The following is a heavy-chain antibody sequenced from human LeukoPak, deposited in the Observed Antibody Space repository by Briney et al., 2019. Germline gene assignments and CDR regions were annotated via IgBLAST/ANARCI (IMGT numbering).Heavy chain of an antibody. Sequence: SETLSLTCTVSGGSISSSSYYWGWIRQPPGKGLEWIGSIYYSGSTYYNPPLKSRVTISVDTSKNQFSLKLSSVTAADTAVYYCARYSYGYLALDYWGQGTLVTVSS. V-gene: IGHV4-39*01. CDR1: GGSISSSSYY. CDR3: ARYSYGYLALDY. D-gene: IGHD5-18*01. J-gene: IGHJ4*02. CDR2: IYYSGST.